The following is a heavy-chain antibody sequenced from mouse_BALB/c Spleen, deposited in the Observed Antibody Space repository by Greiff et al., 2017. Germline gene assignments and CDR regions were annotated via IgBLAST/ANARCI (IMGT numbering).Heavy chain of an antibody. CDR1: GFNIKDTY. Sequence: VQLQQSGAELVKPGASVKLSCTASGFNIKDTYMHWVKQRPEQGLEWIGRIDPANGNTKYDPKFQGKATITADTSSNTAYLQLSSLTSEDTAVYYCARHSLLRIHYYAMDYWGQGTSVTVSS. CDR2: IDPANGNT. D-gene: IGHD1-2*01. V-gene: IGHV14-3*02. J-gene: IGHJ4*01. CDR3: ARHSLLRIHYYAMDY.